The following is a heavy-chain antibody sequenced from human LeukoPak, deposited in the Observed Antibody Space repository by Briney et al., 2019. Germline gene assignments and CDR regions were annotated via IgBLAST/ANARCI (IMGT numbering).Heavy chain of an antibody. D-gene: IGHD2-2*01. CDR2: IYYSGST. CDR3: ASLIVVVPAATDAFDI. J-gene: IGHJ3*02. CDR1: GGSISSYY. V-gene: IGHV4-59*12. Sequence: KPSETLSLTCTVSGGSISSYYWSWIRQPPGKGLEWIGYIYYSGSTNYNPSLKSRVTISVDTSKNQFSLKLSSVTAADTAVYYCASLIVVVPAATDAFDIWGQGTMVTVSS.